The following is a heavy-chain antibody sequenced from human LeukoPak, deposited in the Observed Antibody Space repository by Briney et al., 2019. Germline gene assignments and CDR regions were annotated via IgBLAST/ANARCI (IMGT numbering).Heavy chain of an antibody. CDR3: ARRLGGTYYFYYTDV. CDR1: GGSVSSNSYY. V-gene: IGHV4-39*01. Sequence: SETLSLTCTVSGGSVSSNSYYWGWIRQPPGKGLERIGSIYYSGYTYYNPSLKSRVTISVDTSKNQFSLKLTSVTAADTAVYYCARRLGGTYYFYYTDVWGKGTTVTVSS. D-gene: IGHD3-16*01. CDR2: IYYSGYT. J-gene: IGHJ6*03.